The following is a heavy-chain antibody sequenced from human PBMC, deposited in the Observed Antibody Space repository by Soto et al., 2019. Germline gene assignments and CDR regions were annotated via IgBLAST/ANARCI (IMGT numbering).Heavy chain of an antibody. J-gene: IGHJ5*02. CDR1: GGSFSGYY. D-gene: IGHD2-2*01. V-gene: IGHV4-34*01. CDR3: ARTQGVVPAAMRWFDP. CDR2: INHSGST. Sequence: SETLSLTCAVYGGSFSGYYWSWIRQPPGKGLEWIGEINHSGSTNYNPSLKSRVTISVDTSKNQFSLKLSSVTAADTAVYYCARTQGVVPAAMRWFDPWGQGTLVTVSA.